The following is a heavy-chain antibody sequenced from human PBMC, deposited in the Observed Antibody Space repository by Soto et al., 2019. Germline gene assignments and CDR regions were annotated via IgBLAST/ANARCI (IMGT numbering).Heavy chain of an antibody. D-gene: IGHD3-3*01. V-gene: IGHV1-2*02. J-gene: IGHJ5*02. CDR2: INPNSGGT. CDR3: ARDLRFLEWLPLYNWFDP. Sequence: XSVKFSCEASVYTFTCYYIPRVRQAPGQGLEWMGWINPNSGGTNYAQKFQGRVTMTRDTSISTAYMELSRLRSDDTAVYYCARDLRFLEWLPLYNWFDPWGQGTLVTVSS. CDR1: VYTFTCYY.